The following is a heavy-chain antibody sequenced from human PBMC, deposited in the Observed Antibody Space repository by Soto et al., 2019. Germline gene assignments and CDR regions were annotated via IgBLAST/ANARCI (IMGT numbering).Heavy chain of an antibody. V-gene: IGHV3-9*01. CDR1: GFTFDDYA. Sequence: GGSLRLSCAASGFTFDDYAMHWVRQAPGKGLEWVSGISWNSGSIGYADSVKGRFTISRDNAKNSLYLQMNSLRAEDTALYYCAKDILTGWRGDAFDIWGQGTMVTVSS. J-gene: IGHJ3*02. CDR3: AKDILTGWRGDAFDI. CDR2: ISWNSGSI. D-gene: IGHD3-9*01.